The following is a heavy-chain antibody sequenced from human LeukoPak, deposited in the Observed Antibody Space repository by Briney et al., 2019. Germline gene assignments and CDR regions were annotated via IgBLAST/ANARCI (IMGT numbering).Heavy chain of an antibody. Sequence: ASVKVSCKASGGTFSSYAISWVRQAPGQGLEWMGGIIPIFGTANYAQKFQGRVTITTDESTSTAYMELSSLRSEDTAVYYCARDQSSSSWYLRFDPWGQGTLVTVSS. CDR1: GGTFSSYA. CDR2: IIPIFGTA. V-gene: IGHV1-69*05. D-gene: IGHD6-13*01. CDR3: ARDQSSSSWYLRFDP. J-gene: IGHJ5*02.